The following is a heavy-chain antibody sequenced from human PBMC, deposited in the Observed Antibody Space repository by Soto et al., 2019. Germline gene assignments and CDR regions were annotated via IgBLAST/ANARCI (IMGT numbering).Heavy chain of an antibody. V-gene: IGHV4-59*08. D-gene: IGHD3-16*01. CDR2: IYYNGNT. CDR1: GGSISSYY. CDR3: ARHNGPLYVGYYYDMDV. J-gene: IGHJ6*02. Sequence: SETLSLTCTVSGGSISSYYWSWIRQPPGKGLEWIGYIYYNGNTNYNPSLKSRVTISVDTSKNQFSLKLSSVTAADTAVYYCARHNGPLYVGYYYDMDVWGQGTTVTVSS.